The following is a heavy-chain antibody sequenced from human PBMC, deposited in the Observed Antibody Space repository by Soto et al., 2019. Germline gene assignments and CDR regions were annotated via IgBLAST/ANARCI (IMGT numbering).Heavy chain of an antibody. CDR2: IYPGDSDT. J-gene: IGHJ4*02. CDR3: ARHYLEYSSSSAPGGY. D-gene: IGHD6-6*01. Sequence: GESLKISCKGSGYSFTSYWIGWVRQMPGKGLEWMGIIYPGDSDTRYSPSFQGQVTISADKSISTAYLQWSSLEASDTAMYYCARHYLEYSSSSAPGGYWGQGTLVTVSS. CDR1: GYSFTSYW. V-gene: IGHV5-51*01.